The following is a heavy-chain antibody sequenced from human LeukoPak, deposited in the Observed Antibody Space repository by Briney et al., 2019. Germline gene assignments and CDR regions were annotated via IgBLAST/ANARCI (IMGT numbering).Heavy chain of an antibody. CDR3: ARVGGYYDSSGRALDYYYYMDV. CDR2: ISAYNGNT. V-gene: IGHV1-18*01. Sequence: AASVKVSCKASGYTFTSYGISWVRQAPGQGLEWMGWISAYNGNTNYAQKLQGRVTMTTDTSTSTAYMELRSLRSDDTAVYYCARVGGYYDSSGRALDYYYYMDVWGKGTTVTVSS. D-gene: IGHD3-22*01. CDR1: GYTFTSYG. J-gene: IGHJ6*03.